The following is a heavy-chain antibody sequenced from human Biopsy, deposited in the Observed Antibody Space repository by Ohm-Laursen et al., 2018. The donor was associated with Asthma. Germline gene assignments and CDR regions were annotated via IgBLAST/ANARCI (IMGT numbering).Heavy chain of an antibody. D-gene: IGHD4-17*01. CDR2: ISYDGSTK. CDR3: ATFPYGDYLPLDY. V-gene: IGHV3-30*03. J-gene: IGHJ4*02. CDR1: GFTLTTYA. Sequence: SLRLSCSASGFTLTTYAIHWVRQAPGKGLEWVAVISYDGSTKYSADSVKGRFTISRDNSKNTLYLQMNSLRAEDTAVYYCATFPYGDYLPLDYWGQGTLVTVPS.